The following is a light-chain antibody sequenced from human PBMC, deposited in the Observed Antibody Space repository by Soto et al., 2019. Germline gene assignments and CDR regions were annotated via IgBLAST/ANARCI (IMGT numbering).Light chain of an antibody. V-gene: IGKV1-39*01. CDR3: QQYNDWPPYS. CDR1: QNIDSY. Sequence: DIQMTQSPSSLSASVGDRVTITCRASQNIDSYLNWYQQRPGKAPKLLIHDASSLQSGVPSRFSGSGSGTDFALTINSLQSEDFAVYYCQQYNDWPPYSFGQGTKVDI. CDR2: DAS. J-gene: IGKJ2*01.